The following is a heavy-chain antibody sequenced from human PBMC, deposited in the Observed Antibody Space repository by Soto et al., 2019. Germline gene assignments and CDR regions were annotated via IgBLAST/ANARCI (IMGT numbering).Heavy chain of an antibody. D-gene: IGHD3-3*01. Sequence: KGLEWVSAISGSGGSTYYADSVKGRFTISRDNSKNTLYLQMNSLRAEDTAVYYCAKVIPGWSGYFNAFDIWGQGTMVTVSS. V-gene: IGHV3-23*01. CDR2: ISGSGGST. J-gene: IGHJ3*02. CDR3: AKVIPGWSGYFNAFDI.